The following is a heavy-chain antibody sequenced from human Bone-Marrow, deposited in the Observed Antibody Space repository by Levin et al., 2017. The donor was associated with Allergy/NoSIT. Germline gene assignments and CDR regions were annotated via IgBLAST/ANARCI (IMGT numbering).Heavy chain of an antibody. J-gene: IGHJ4*02. V-gene: IGHV3-53*01. CDR3: ARGPPMTFVRPTYFDS. Sequence: PRASVKVSCAASDFSVTTNSVSWVRQSPGKGLEWVSLLYTGDFGDITFYADSVKGRFSVSRDSSMSTLFLQMDSLRVEDTAIYYCARGPPMTFVRPTYFDSWGQGTLVIVSS. CDR2: LYTGDFGDIT. D-gene: IGHD2/OR15-2a*01. CDR1: DFSVTTNS.